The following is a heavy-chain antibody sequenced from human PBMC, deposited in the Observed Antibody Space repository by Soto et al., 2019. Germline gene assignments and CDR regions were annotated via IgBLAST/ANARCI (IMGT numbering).Heavy chain of an antibody. CDR1: GDSVSSYSAA. J-gene: IGHJ5*02. D-gene: IGHD6-6*01. CDR3: ARDRYSSSGWFDP. V-gene: IGHV6-1*01. CDR2: TYYRSRFFS. Sequence: LSLTFAISGDSVSSYSAAWNWIRQSPSGGLEWLGRTYYRSRFFSDYAESVKSRIIINPDTSKNEFSLQLKSVTPEDTAVYYCARDRYSSSGWFDPWGQGTPVTVSS.